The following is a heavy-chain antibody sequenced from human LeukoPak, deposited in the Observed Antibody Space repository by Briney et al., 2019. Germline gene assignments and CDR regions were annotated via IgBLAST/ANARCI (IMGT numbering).Heavy chain of an antibody. CDR3: AREEVGSYKGHWFDP. D-gene: IGHD1-26*01. CDR1: GFTFSSYW. CDR2: IKQDGSEK. Sequence: GGSLRLSCAASGFTFSSYWMSWVRQAPGKGLEWVANIKQDGSEKYYVDSVKGRFTISRDNAKNSLYLQMNSLRAEDTAVYYCAREEVGSYKGHWFDPWGQGTLVTVSS. J-gene: IGHJ5*02. V-gene: IGHV3-7*01.